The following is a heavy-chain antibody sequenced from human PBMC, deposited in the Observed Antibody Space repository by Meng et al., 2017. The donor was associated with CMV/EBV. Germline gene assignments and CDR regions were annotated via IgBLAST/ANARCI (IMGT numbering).Heavy chain of an antibody. CDR2: IRSKVYGGTT. D-gene: IGHD3-9*01. CDR3: TSSVLILTGYGGYFDL. CDR1: GFTFGDYA. Sequence: GGSLRLSCTVSGFTFGDYAMGWVRQAPGKGLEWVGFIRSKVYGGTTEYAASVKGRFTISRDDSKSIAYLQMNSLKTEDTAVYYCTSSVLILTGYGGYFDLWGRGTLVTVSS. V-gene: IGHV3-49*04. J-gene: IGHJ2*01.